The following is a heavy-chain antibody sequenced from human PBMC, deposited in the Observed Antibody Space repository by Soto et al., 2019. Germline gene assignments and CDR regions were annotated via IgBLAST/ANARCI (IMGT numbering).Heavy chain of an antibody. V-gene: IGHV3-23*01. D-gene: IGHD4-17*01. CDR1: GFTFRSYA. Sequence: GGSLRLSWAASGFTFRSYAMSWVRQAPGKGLEWVSAISGSGGSTYYADSVKGRFTISRDNSKNTLYLQMNSLRAEDTAVYYCANVPSYGDYWNAFDIWGQGTMVTVSS. J-gene: IGHJ3*02. CDR3: ANVPSYGDYWNAFDI. CDR2: ISGSGGST.